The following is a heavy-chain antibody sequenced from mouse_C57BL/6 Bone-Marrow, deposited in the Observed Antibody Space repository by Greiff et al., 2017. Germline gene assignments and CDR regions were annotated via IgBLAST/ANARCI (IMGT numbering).Heavy chain of an antibody. V-gene: IGHV2-5*01. CDR3: AKKGGSNFAMDY. CDR2: IWRGGST. J-gene: IGHJ4*01. CDR1: GFSLTSYG. Sequence: VKVVESGPGLVQPSQSLSITCPVSGFSLTSYGVHWVRQSPGKGLEWLGVIWRGGSTDYNAAFMSRLSITKDNSKSQVFFKMNSLQADDTAIYYCAKKGGSNFAMDYWGQGTSVTVSS. D-gene: IGHD2-5*01.